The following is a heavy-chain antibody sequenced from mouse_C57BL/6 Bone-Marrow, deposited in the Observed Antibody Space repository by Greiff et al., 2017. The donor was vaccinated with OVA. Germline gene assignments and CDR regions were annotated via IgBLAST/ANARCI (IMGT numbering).Heavy chain of an antibody. Sequence: EVKLVESGGGLVKPGGSLKLSCAASGFTFSSYAMSWVRQTPEKRLEWVATISDGGSYTYYPDNVKGRFTLSRDTAKNHLYLQMSHLKSEDTAMYYWARGEDLGLAYWGQGTLVTVSA. CDR3: ARGEDLGLAY. CDR1: GFTFSSYA. V-gene: IGHV5-4*03. CDR2: ISDGGSYT. J-gene: IGHJ3*01.